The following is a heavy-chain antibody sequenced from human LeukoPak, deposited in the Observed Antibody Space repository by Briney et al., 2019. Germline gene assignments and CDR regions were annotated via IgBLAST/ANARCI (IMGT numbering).Heavy chain of an antibody. V-gene: IGHV3-7*01. CDR2: IKEDGSEK. CDR3: AELSHFYASPN. CDR1: GCTFSNYW. J-gene: IGHJ4*02. D-gene: IGHD2/OR15-2a*01. Sequence: GGSLRLSCAASGCTFSNYWMSWVRQAPGKGLEWVANIKEDGSEKYYVDSVRGRFTISRDNAEKSLYLQMNSLRAEDTAVYYCAELSHFYASPNWGQGTLVTVSS.